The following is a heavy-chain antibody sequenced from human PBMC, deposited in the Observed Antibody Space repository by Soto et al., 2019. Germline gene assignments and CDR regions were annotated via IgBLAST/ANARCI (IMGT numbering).Heavy chain of an antibody. J-gene: IGHJ4*02. CDR3: ARVWCGRCDYRGGCFFDF. D-gene: IGHD2-15*01. CDR2: INPNSGGT. V-gene: IGHV1-2*04. CDR1: GNTFTGYY. Sequence: QVQLVQSGAAVKKPGASVKVSCKASGNTFTGYYMHWVRQAPGQGLEWMGWINPNSGGTNYAQKFQGWVTMTRDTFISSAYMELSRWRSYDATLYYCARVWCGRCDYRGGCFFDFCCQGTLVTASS.